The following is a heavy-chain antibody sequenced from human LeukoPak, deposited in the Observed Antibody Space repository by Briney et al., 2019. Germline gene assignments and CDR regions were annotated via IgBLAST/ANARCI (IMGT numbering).Heavy chain of an antibody. J-gene: IGHJ4*02. V-gene: IGHV3-30*02. D-gene: IGHD3-22*01. Sequence: GGSLRLSCAASGFTFSSYGMHWVRQAPGKGLEWVAFIRYDGSMKYYADSVKGRFTFSRDNSKNTLYLQMNSLRTEDTAVYYCAKGGYQYDSSGHNYFDYWGQGTLVTVSS. CDR3: AKGGYQYDSSGHNYFDY. CDR1: GFTFSSYG. CDR2: IRYDGSMK.